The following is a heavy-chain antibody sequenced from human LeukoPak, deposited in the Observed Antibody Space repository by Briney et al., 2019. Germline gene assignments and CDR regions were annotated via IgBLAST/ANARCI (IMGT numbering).Heavy chain of an antibody. Sequence: SKTLSLTCAVYGGSFSGYYWSWIRQPPGKGLEWIGEINHGGSTNYNPSLKSRVTISVDTSKNQFSLKLSSVTAADTAVYYCARPKPYCSSTSCSDYWGQGTLVTVSS. CDR1: GGSFSGYY. V-gene: IGHV4-34*01. J-gene: IGHJ4*02. D-gene: IGHD2-2*01. CDR2: INHGGST. CDR3: ARPKPYCSSTSCSDY.